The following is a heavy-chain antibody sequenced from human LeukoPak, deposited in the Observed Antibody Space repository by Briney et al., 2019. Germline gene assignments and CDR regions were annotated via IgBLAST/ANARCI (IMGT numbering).Heavy chain of an antibody. V-gene: IGHV1-69*13. Sequence: ASVKVSCKASGGTFSSYAISWVRQAPGQGLEWMGGIIPIFGTADYAQKFQGRVTITADESTSTAYMELSSLRSEDTAVYYCAGFYYYGSGSYSYYFDYWGQGTLVTVSS. D-gene: IGHD3-10*01. J-gene: IGHJ4*02. CDR3: AGFYYYGSGSYSYYFDY. CDR1: GGTFSSYA. CDR2: IIPIFGTA.